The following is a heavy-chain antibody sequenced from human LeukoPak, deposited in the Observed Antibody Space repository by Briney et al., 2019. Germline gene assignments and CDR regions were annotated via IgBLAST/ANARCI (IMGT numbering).Heavy chain of an antibody. V-gene: IGHV3-23*01. CDR3: AELGITMIGGV. Sequence: GGTLRLSCEAFGFIFSGYGMTWVRQAPGKGLKWVSAISGSGGTTYYADSVKGRFTISRDNAKDSLYLQMNSLRAEDTAVYYCAELGITMIGGVWGKRTTVTISS. CDR1: GFIFSGYG. J-gene: IGHJ6*04. D-gene: IGHD3-10*02. CDR2: ISGSGGTT.